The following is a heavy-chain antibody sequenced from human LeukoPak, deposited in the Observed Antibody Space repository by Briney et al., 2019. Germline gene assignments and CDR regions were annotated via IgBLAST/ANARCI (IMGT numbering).Heavy chain of an antibody. CDR3: AGHQVRGYSYGP. CDR2: INHSGST. D-gene: IGHD5-18*01. J-gene: IGHJ4*02. Sequence: PSETLSLTCAVYGGSFSGYYWSWIRQPPGKGLEWIGEINHSGSTNYNPSLKSRVTISVDTSKNQFSLKLSSVTAADTAVYYCAGHQVRGYSYGPWGQGTLVTVSS. V-gene: IGHV4-34*01. CDR1: GGSFSGYY.